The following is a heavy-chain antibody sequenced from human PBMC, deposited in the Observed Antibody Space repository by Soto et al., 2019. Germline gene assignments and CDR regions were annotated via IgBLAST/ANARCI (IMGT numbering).Heavy chain of an antibody. CDR1: GYTFSSYY. Sequence: GASVKVSCKASGYTFSSYYMNWVRQAPGQGLEWMGIVNPSGGSTSYAQKFQGRVIMTRDTSTSTVYMELSSLRSEDTAVYYCASGGRGAESIAVAGTSENWGQGTLVTVSS. J-gene: IGHJ4*02. CDR3: ASGGRGAESIAVAGTSEN. CDR2: VNPSGGST. D-gene: IGHD6-13*01. V-gene: IGHV1-46*01.